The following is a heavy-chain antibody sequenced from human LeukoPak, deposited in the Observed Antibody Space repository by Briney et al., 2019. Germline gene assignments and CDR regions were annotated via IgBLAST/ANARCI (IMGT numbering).Heavy chain of an antibody. CDR3: ARRHKRGAYSYGVDY. Sequence: GESLKISCKGSEYSFTNSWIAWVRQMPGKGLEWMGIIYPGDSDTRYSPSFQGQVTISADKSIRTPYLQWNSLKASDTAMYYCARRHKRGAYSYGVDYWGQGTLVTVSS. CDR2: IYPGDSDT. V-gene: IGHV5-51*01. J-gene: IGHJ4*02. D-gene: IGHD5-18*01. CDR1: EYSFTNSW.